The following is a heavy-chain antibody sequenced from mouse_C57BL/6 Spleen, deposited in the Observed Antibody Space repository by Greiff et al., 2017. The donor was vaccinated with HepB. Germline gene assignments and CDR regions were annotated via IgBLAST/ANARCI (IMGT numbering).Heavy chain of an antibody. Sequence: EVKLQESGGDLVKPGGSLKLSCAASGFTFSSYGMSWVRQTPDKRLEWVATISSGGSYTYYPDSVKGRFTISRDNAKNTLYLQMSSLKSEDTAMYYCARGDGYGGAWFAYWGQGTLVTVSA. J-gene: IGHJ3*01. CDR1: GFTFSSYG. CDR2: ISSGGSYT. CDR3: ARGDGYGGAWFAY. V-gene: IGHV5-6*01. D-gene: IGHD2-2*01.